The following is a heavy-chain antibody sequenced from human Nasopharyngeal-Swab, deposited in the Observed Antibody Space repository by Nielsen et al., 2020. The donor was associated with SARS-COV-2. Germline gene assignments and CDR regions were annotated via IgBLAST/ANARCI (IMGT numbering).Heavy chain of an antibody. CDR3: ARDGYYDYVWGSSTSYFDY. CDR2: INAGNGNT. Sequence: WVRQAPGQRLEWMGWINAGNGNTKYSQKFQGRVTITRDTSASTAYMDLSSLRSEDTAFYYCARDGYYDYVWGSSTSYFDYWGQGTLVTVSS. D-gene: IGHD3-16*01. V-gene: IGHV1-3*01. J-gene: IGHJ4*02.